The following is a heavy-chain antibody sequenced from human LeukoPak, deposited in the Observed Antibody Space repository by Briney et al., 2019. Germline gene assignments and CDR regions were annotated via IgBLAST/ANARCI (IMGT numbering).Heavy chain of an antibody. CDR1: GFTFSSYS. J-gene: IGHJ4*02. Sequence: GSLRLSCAASGFTFSSYSMNWVRQAPGKGLEWFGEINHSGSTNYNPSLKSRVTISVDTSKNQFSLKLSSVTAADTAVYYCARGHGVAVAGSQDFDYWGQGTLVTVSS. CDR3: ARGHGVAVAGSQDFDY. CDR2: INHSGST. D-gene: IGHD6-19*01. V-gene: IGHV4-34*01.